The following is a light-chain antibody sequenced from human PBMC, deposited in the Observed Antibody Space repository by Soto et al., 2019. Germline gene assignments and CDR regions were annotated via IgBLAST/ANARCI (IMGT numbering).Light chain of an antibody. CDR1: QSVSSN. CDR3: QQYNNWPPIT. CDR2: GAS. Sequence: EIAMRQSPATQSVSPGERATLSCRASQSVSSNLAWYQQKPGQAPRLLIYGASTRATGIPARFSGSGSGTEFTLTISSLQSEDFAVYYCQQYNNWPPITFSQGTRLEIK. J-gene: IGKJ5*01. V-gene: IGKV3-15*01.